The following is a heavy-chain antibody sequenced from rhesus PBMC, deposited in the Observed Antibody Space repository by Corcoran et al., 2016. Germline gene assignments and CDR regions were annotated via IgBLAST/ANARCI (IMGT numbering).Heavy chain of an antibody. Sequence: QLQLQESGPGLVKPSETLSVTCAVSGGSISSSYWSWIRQAPGKGLEWIGYIYGSGSSTNYNPSLKSRVTLSVDTAKNQLSLKLSAVTTADTAVYYCARAPDGWNDGYYWGPGVLVTVSS. CDR2: IYGSGSST. CDR1: GGSISSSY. J-gene: IGHJ4*01. V-gene: IGHV4-169*01. CDR3: ARAPDGWNDGYY. D-gene: IGHD1-14*01.